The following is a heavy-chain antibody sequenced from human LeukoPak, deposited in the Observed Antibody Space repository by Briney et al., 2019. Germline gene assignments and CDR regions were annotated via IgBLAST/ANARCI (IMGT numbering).Heavy chain of an antibody. V-gene: IGHV4-59*01. J-gene: IGHJ4*02. Sequence: PSETLSLTCTVSGGSISGYYWSWIRQSPGKGLEWIGYVYYSGSTNYNPSLKSRVTISVDTSKSQFSLRLSSVTAAVTAVYYCARCFADTALDYWGQGTPVTVSS. D-gene: IGHD5-18*01. CDR1: GGSISGYY. CDR3: ARCFADTALDY. CDR2: VYYSGST.